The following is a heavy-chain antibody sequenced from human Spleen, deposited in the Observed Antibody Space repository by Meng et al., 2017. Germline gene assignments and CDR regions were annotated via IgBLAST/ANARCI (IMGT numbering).Heavy chain of an antibody. J-gene: IGHJ3*02. CDR2: ISYDGSNK. CDR1: GFTFSSYA. Sequence: GESLKISCAASGFTFSSYAMHWVRQAPGKGLEWVAVISYDGSNKYYADSVKGRFTISRDNSKNTLYLQMNSLRAEDTAVYYCAREYIAVAGDAFDIWGQGTMVTVSS. V-gene: IGHV3-30*01. D-gene: IGHD6-19*01. CDR3: AREYIAVAGDAFDI.